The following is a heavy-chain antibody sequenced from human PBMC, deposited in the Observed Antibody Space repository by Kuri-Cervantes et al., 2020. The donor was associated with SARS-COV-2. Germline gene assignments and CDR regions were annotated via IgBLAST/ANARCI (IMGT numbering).Heavy chain of an antibody. CDR2: IIYSGDST. D-gene: IGHD2-2*01. J-gene: IGHJ4*02. V-gene: IGHV3-23*01. Sequence: GGSLRLSCAASGFTFSSYGMSWVRQAPGKGLEWVSAIIYSGDSTYYADSVKGRFTISRDNSKNTLYLQMNSLRAEDTAVYYCARDCSSTSCYFGSAGDFDYWGQGTLVTVSS. CDR3: ARDCSSTSCYFGSAGDFDY. CDR1: GFTFSSYG.